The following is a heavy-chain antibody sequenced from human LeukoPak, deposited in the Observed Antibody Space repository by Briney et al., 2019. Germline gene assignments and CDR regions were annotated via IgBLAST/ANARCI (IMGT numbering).Heavy chain of an antibody. J-gene: IGHJ6*02. Sequence: PSETLSLTCSVTGGSIRSHYWSWVRQPPGKGLEWIGHIFYSGTTYYNPSLRGRVAISVDRSKNQFSLKLTSVTAADTAVYYCARNPECGSACFYGMDVWGQGTTATVSS. V-gene: IGHV4-59*11. CDR3: ARNPECGSACFYGMDV. D-gene: IGHD5-12*01. CDR2: IFYSGTT. CDR1: GGSIRSHY.